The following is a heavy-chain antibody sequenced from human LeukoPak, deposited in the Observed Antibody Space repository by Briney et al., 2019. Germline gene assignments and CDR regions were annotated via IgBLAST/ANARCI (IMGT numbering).Heavy chain of an antibody. CDR3: ARIDAGSSWYLYYYYYMDV. J-gene: IGHJ6*03. V-gene: IGHV4-61*02. Sequence: PSQTLSLTCTVSGASISSGNYYYTWIRQPAGKGLEWLGRIYTSGTTNYNPSLKSRVTISVDTSKNQFSLKLSSVTAADTAVYYCARIDAGSSWYLYYYYYMDVWGKGTTVTISS. CDR2: IYTSGTT. CDR1: GASISSGNYY. D-gene: IGHD6-13*01.